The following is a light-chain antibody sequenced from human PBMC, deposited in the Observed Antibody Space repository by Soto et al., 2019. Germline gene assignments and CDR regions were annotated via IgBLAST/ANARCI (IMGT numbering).Light chain of an antibody. J-gene: IGLJ3*02. V-gene: IGLV2-23*01. CDR3: CSYAGGSTGV. Sequence: QSTLTQPASVSGSPGQSITISCTGTSSDVGSYNLVSWYQQHPGKAPKLMIYEGSKRASGVSNRFSGSKSGSTASLTISGLQAEDEADYYCCSYAGGSTGVFGGGTKVTVL. CDR1: SSDVGSYNL. CDR2: EGS.